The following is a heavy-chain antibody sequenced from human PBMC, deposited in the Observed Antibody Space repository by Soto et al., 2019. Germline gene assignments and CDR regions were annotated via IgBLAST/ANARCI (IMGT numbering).Heavy chain of an antibody. Sequence: EVQLVESGGGLVQPGGSLRLSCEASGFTFGTYWMTWVRQPPGKGLEWVADIKPDGSERYYVDSVKGRFTISRDNAKNSLYLHMNSLRAEDTAVYYCATDLNWEQYWGQGTLVTVSS. CDR2: IKPDGSER. CDR3: ATDLNWEQY. D-gene: IGHD7-27*01. J-gene: IGHJ4*02. CDR1: GFTFGTYW. V-gene: IGHV3-7*04.